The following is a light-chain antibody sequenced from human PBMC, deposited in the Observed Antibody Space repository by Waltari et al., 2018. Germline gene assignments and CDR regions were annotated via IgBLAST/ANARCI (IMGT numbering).Light chain of an antibody. CDR1: QGVRSL. CDR3: QQRSTWPRT. CDR2: DAS. J-gene: IGKJ1*01. V-gene: IGKV3-11*01. Sequence: IVLTQSPDPLSLSPGARANPTCRASQGVRSLLAWYQQRPGQAPRLLIYDASKRAAGIPARFSGSGSGTEFTLTISTLEDEDFAVYFCQQRSTWPRTFGQGTNVE.